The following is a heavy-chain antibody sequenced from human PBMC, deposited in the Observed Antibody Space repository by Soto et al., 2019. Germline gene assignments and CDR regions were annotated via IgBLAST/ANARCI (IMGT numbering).Heavy chain of an antibody. CDR2: ISGSGGST. CDR1: GFTFSSYG. V-gene: IGHV3-23*01. D-gene: IGHD3-22*01. CDR3: ARARYYYDSSGYYLAY. J-gene: IGHJ4*02. Sequence: HPGGSLRLSCAASGFTFSSYGMHWVRQAPGKGLEWVSAISGSGGSTYYADSVKGRFTISRDNSKNTLYLQMNGLRAEDTAVYYCARARYYYDSSGYYLAYWGQGTLVTVSS.